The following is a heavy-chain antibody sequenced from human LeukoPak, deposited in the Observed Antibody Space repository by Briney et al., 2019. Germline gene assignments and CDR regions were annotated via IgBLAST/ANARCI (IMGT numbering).Heavy chain of an antibody. V-gene: IGHV3-66*01. CDR1: GFIVSSNY. J-gene: IGHJ6*04. Sequence: GGSLRLSCVVSGFIVSSNYMSWVRQAPGKGLEWVSGISPNGVITYYADSVKGRFTISRDNSKGTVYLQMNSLRAEDTAVYYCARDLQVAVWGKGTTVTVSS. CDR3: ARDLQVAV. CDR2: ISPNGVIT.